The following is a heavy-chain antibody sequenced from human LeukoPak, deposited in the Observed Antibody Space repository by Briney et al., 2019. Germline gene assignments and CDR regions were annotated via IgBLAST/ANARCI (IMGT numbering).Heavy chain of an antibody. CDR2: IYTSGST. CDR3: ARTFKPSGFGVVITAKDAFDI. V-gene: IGHV4-4*07. Sequence: PSETLSLTCSVSGGSITSYYWNWIRQPAGKGLEWIGRIYTSGSTNYNPSLKSRVTMSVDTSKNQFSLKVHSVTAADTAVYYCARTFKPSGFGVVITAKDAFDIWGRGTMVIVSS. CDR1: GGSITSYY. D-gene: IGHD3-3*01. J-gene: IGHJ3*02.